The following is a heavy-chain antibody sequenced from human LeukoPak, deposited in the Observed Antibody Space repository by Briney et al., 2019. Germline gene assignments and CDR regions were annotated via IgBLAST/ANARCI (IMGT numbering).Heavy chain of an antibody. Sequence: PGGSLRLSCAASGFTFSSYWMNWVRQAPGKGLVWVSRIASDGSSTTYADSVKGRFSISRDNAKNTLYLQMNSLRVEDTAVYYCARGDCSGGSCYGMDVWGQGTTVTVSS. CDR2: IASDGSST. D-gene: IGHD2-15*01. V-gene: IGHV3-74*01. CDR1: GFTFSSYW. CDR3: ARGDCSGGSCYGMDV. J-gene: IGHJ6*02.